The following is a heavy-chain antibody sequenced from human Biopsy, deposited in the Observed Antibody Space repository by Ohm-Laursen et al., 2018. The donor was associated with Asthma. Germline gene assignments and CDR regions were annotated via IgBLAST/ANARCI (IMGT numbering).Heavy chain of an antibody. CDR3: ARAVDYSHYYGIDV. CDR2: ISVYNGNT. D-gene: IGHD3-10*01. J-gene: IGHJ6*02. V-gene: IGHV1-18*01. Sequence: SVKVSCKTSGYTFNSAGITWVRQAPGQGLEWMGWISVYNGNTKVAQKLQNRVTMITDTSTSTAYTELRSLRSDDTAVYFCARAVDYSHYYGIDVWGQGTTVTVS. CDR1: GYTFNSAG.